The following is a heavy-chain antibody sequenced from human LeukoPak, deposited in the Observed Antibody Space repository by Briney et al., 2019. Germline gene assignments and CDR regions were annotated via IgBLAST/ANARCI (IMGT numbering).Heavy chain of an antibody. J-gene: IGHJ4*02. CDR3: VKDIRRGYKFGYDQFPY. CDR1: GFIFSNYS. V-gene: IGHV3-30*02. Sequence: GSLRLSCAASGFIFSNYSMHGVRAAPGKGLEWVAFIQYNGTNKDYADSVRGRFTISRDNTKHTVSLQMTSLKPEDTALYYCVKDIRRGYKFGYDQFPYWGEGTLVSVPS. CDR2: IQYNGTNK. D-gene: IGHD5-18*01.